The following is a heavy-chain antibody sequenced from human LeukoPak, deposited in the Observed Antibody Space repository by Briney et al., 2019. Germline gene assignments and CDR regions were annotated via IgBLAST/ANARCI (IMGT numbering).Heavy chain of an antibody. D-gene: IGHD3-3*01. CDR2: IIPIFGTA. CDR1: GGTFSSYA. CDR3: ASVPYYDFWSGYSPPDY. V-gene: IGHV1-69*01. J-gene: IGHJ4*02. Sequence: SVKVSCKASGGTFSSYAISWVRQAPGQGLEWMGGIIPIFGTANYAQRFQGRVTITADESTSTAYMELSSLRSEDTAVYYCASVPYYDFWSGYSPPDYWGQGTLVTVSS.